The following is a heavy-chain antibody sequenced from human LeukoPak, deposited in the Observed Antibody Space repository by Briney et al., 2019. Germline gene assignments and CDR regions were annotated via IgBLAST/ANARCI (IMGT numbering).Heavy chain of an antibody. Sequence: SETLTLTCTLSGGSFCNYYWNWIRQPPGKGLEWIGYIYFTGSTNYNPSLKSRVTISLETSKNQFSLKLSSVTAADTAIYYCARGAWLQFSDWGRGTLVTVSS. CDR3: ARGAWLQFSD. J-gene: IGHJ4*02. CDR1: GGSFCNYY. CDR2: IYFTGST. V-gene: IGHV4-59*01. D-gene: IGHD5-24*01.